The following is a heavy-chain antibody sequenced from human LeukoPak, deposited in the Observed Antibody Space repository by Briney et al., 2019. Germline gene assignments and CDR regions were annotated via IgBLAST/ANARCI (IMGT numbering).Heavy chain of an antibody. CDR1: GFTFSSYA. CDR3: ARDLSLAAAGTSY. J-gene: IGHJ4*02. Sequence: GGSLRLSCAASGFTFSSYAMSWVRQAPGKGLEWVANIKQDGSEKDYMDSVKGRFTISRDNAKNSLYLQMNSLRAEDTAVFFCARDLSLAAAGTSYWGQGTLVTVSS. D-gene: IGHD6-13*01. V-gene: IGHV3-7*01. CDR2: IKQDGSEK.